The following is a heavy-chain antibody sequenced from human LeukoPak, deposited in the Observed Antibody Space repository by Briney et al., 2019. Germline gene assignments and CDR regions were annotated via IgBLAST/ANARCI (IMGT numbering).Heavy chain of an antibody. V-gene: IGHV4-61*09. J-gene: IGHJ6*03. Sequence: SETLSLTCTVSGGSISSGGYYWSWIRQPAGKGLEWIGHIYTSEIYNPSLKSRVTISLDTSKNQFSLKLSSVTAADTAVYFCARGLYYYYYMDVWDKGTTVTVSS. CDR2: IYTSE. CDR1: GGSISSGGYY. CDR3: ARGLYYYYYMDV.